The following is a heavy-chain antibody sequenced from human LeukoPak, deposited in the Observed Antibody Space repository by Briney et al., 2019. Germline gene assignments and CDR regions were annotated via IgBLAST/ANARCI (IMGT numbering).Heavy chain of an antibody. D-gene: IGHD3-22*01. V-gene: IGHV4-4*07. CDR3: ARVYYYDAFDI. Sequence: SETLSLTCTVSGGPISSYYCSWIRQPAVKGLEWIGRIYTSGSTNYNPSLKSRVTMSVDTSKNQFSLKLSSVTAADTAVYYCARVYYYDAFDIWGQGTMVTVSS. J-gene: IGHJ3*02. CDR2: IYTSGST. CDR1: GGPISSYY.